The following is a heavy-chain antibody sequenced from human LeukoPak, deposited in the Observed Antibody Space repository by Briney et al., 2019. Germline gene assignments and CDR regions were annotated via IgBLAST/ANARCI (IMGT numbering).Heavy chain of an antibody. Sequence: ASVKVSCKASGYTFTCYYMHWVRQAPGQGLEWMGWINLNSGGTNYAQKFQGRVTITADKSTSTAYMELSSLRSEDTAVYYCARDRVATEYYFDYWGQGTLVTVSS. D-gene: IGHD5-12*01. CDR1: GYTFTCYY. CDR2: INLNSGGT. J-gene: IGHJ4*02. V-gene: IGHV1-2*02. CDR3: ARDRVATEYYFDY.